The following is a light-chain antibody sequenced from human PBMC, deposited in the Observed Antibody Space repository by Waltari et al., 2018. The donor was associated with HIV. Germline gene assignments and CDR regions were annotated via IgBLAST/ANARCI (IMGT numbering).Light chain of an antibody. Sequence: QSVLTQPPSASGTPGQSVTISCSGSNSNIGEYPVNWYHQVPGTAPKLVIYANNRRPAGVPARFSGSHSCTSSSLAISGLRSEDEGYYYCAAWDDTLYGLFGGGTKLTVL. CDR1: NSNIGEYP. CDR2: ANN. J-gene: IGLJ2*01. V-gene: IGLV1-44*01. CDR3: AAWDDTLYGL.